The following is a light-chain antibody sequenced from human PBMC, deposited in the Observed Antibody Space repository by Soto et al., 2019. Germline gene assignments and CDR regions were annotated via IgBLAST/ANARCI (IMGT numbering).Light chain of an antibody. V-gene: IGKV1-5*01. CDR2: AAS. CDR1: QSISSW. Sequence: DIQMTQSPSTLSASVGDRVIITCRASQSISSWLAWYQQKPGKAPKLLIYAASSLQSGVPSRFSGSGSGTDFTLTITSLQPDDFATYYCQQYKSYPWTIGQGTKVEIK. J-gene: IGKJ1*01. CDR3: QQYKSYPWT.